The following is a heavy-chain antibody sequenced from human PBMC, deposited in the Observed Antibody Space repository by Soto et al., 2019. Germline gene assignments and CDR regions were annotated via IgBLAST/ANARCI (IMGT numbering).Heavy chain of an antibody. CDR3: ARTGPFPTTVGKNYYYYYGMDV. CDR2: ISYDGSNK. J-gene: IGHJ6*02. V-gene: IGHV3-30-3*01. Sequence: PGGSLRLSCAASGFTFSSYAMHWVRQAPGKGLEWVAVISYDGSNKYYADSVKGRFTISRDNSKNTLYLQMNSLRAEDTAVYYCARTGPFPTTVGKNYYYYYGMDVWGQGTTVTVS. D-gene: IGHD4-17*01. CDR1: GFTFSSYA.